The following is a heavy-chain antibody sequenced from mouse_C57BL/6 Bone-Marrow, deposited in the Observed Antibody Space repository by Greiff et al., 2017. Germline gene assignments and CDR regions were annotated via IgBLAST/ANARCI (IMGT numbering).Heavy chain of an antibody. D-gene: IGHD1-1*01. V-gene: IGHV5-17*01. CDR1: GFTFSDYG. CDR3: ARRNYYGFAY. Sequence: EVHLVESGGGLVKPGGSLKLSCAASGFTFSDYGMHWVRQAPEKGLEWVAYISSGSSTIYSADTVKGRFTISRDNAKNTLFLQITSLRSEDTAMYYCARRNYYGFAYWGQGTLVTGSA. CDR2: ISSGSSTI. J-gene: IGHJ3*01.